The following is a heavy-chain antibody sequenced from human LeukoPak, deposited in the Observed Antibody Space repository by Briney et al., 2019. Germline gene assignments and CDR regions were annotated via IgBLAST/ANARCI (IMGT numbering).Heavy chain of an antibody. Sequence: GGSLRLSCAASGFTVSSNYMSWVRQAPGKGLEWVSVIYSGSSTYYADSVKGRFTISRDNSKNTLYLQMNSLRAEDTAVYYCARDACDSGCLDYWGQGTLVTVSS. CDR2: IYSGSST. D-gene: IGHD6-19*01. CDR1: GFTVSSNY. CDR3: ARDACDSGCLDY. J-gene: IGHJ4*02. V-gene: IGHV3-66*01.